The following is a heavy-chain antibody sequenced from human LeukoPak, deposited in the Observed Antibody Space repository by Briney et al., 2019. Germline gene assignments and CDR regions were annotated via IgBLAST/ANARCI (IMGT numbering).Heavy chain of an antibody. V-gene: IGHV4-4*09. D-gene: IGHD6-6*01. Sequence: SETLSLTCTVSGGSISSYYWSWIRQPPGKGLEWIGYIYTSGSTNYNPSLKSRVTISVDTSKNQFSLKLSSVTAADTAVYYCARDSSSRQRYYYYYMDVWGKGTTVTVSS. CDR3: ARDSSSRQRYYYYYMDV. CDR2: IYTSGST. J-gene: IGHJ6*03. CDR1: GGSISSYY.